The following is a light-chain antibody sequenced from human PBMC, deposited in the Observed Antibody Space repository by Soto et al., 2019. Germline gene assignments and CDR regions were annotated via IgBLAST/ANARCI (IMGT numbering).Light chain of an antibody. CDR2: AAS. V-gene: IGKV1-39*01. CDR3: QQSLSTPIYS. J-gene: IGKJ2*03. Sequence: DIQMTQSPSSLSASVGDRVTITCRASQNIDNYLNWYQQKPGKAPNLLIYAASSLQSGVPSRFAGSGSGTHFTLTISTLQPEDVGTYFCQQSLSTPIYSFGQGTKVDNK. CDR1: QNIDNY.